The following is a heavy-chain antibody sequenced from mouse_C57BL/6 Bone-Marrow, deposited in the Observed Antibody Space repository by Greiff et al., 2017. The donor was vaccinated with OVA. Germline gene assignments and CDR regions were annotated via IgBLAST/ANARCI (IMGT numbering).Heavy chain of an antibody. J-gene: IGHJ4*01. Sequence: QVQLKQPGAELVKPGASVKLSCKASGYTFTSYWMHWVKQRPGQGLEWIGMIHPNSGSTNYNEKFKSKATLTVDKSSSTAYMQLSSLTSEDSAVYYCATNYTDAMDYWGQGTSVTVSS. CDR1: GYTFTSYW. V-gene: IGHV1-64*01. D-gene: IGHD1-1*01. CDR3: ATNYTDAMDY. CDR2: IHPNSGST.